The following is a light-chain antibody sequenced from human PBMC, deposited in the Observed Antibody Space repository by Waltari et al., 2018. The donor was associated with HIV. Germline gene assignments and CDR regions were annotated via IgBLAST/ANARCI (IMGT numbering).Light chain of an antibody. J-gene: IGKJ2*01. CDR2: WAS. V-gene: IGKV4-1*01. CDR1: QSLLYTSNNKDY. Sequence: DIVMTQSPASLAVSLGGRATINCRSSQSLLYTSNNKDYLVWYQQKPGQPPKVLISWASTRESGVPDRFSGSGSGTDFTLTISSLQAEDVAVYYCQQYYSTPVTFGQGTKLEIK. CDR3: QQYYSTPVT.